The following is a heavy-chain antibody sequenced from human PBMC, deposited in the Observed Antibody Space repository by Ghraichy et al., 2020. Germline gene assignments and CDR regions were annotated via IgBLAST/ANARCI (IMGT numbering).Heavy chain of an antibody. J-gene: IGHJ5*02. D-gene: IGHD6-19*01. CDR3: ANAALRLVRGWFDP. Sequence: GGSLRLSCAASGFTSSSYGMHWVRQAPGKGLEWVAFIRYDGSNKYYADSVKGRFTISRDNSKNTLYLQMNSLRAEDTAVYYCANAALRLVRGWFDPWGQGTLVTVSS. V-gene: IGHV3-30*02. CDR1: GFTSSSYG. CDR2: IRYDGSNK.